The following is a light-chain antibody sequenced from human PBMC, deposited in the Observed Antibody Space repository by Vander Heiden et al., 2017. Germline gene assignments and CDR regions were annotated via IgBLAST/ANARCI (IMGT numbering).Light chain of an antibody. CDR3: MQALQTPLT. Sequence: DIVMTQSPLSLPVTPGEPASISCRSSQSLLHSSGDNYLDWYLQKPGQSPQLLIYLGSHRASGVPDRFSGSGSGTDFTLEISRVEAEDVGVYYCMQALQTPLTFRCGANVEIK. CDR1: QSLLHSSGDNY. V-gene: IGKV2-28*01. J-gene: IGKJ4*01. CDR2: LGS.